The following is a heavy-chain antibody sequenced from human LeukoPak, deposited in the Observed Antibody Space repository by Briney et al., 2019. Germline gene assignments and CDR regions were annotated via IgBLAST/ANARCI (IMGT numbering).Heavy chain of an antibody. V-gene: IGHV3-33*01. Sequence: PGGSLRLSCAASGFTFSNSGMNWVRQAPGKGLEWVAVIWYDGSNKYYADSVKGRFTISRDNSKNTLYLQMNSLRAEDTAIYYCAREEALSVALNYWGQGTLVTVSS. D-gene: IGHD4-23*01. CDR2: IWYDGSNK. J-gene: IGHJ4*02. CDR3: AREEALSVALNY. CDR1: GFTFSNSG.